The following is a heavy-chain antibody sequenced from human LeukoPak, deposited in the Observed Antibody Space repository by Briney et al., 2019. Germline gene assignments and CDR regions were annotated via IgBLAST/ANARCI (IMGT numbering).Heavy chain of an antibody. V-gene: IGHV4-39*07. J-gene: IGHJ6*03. CDR3: ASARRRGSYYYYYYYMDV. CDR2: IFHSGSS. CDR1: GGIMTTNSYF. D-gene: IGHD5-12*01. Sequence: SETLSLTCNVSGGIMTTNSYFWGWIRQPPGKGLEWIGSIFHSGSSFYNLSLKSRVTMSVDTSKNQFSLKLSAVTAADTAVYYCASARRRGSYYYYYYYMDVWGKGTTVTVSS.